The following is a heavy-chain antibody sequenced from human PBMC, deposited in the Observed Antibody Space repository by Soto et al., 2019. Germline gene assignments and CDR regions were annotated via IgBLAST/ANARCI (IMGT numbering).Heavy chain of an antibody. D-gene: IGHD6-19*01. V-gene: IGHV3-9*01. J-gene: IGHJ4*02. Sequence: GGSLRLSCAVSGFTFDDYAMHWVRQAPGKGLEWVAGIIWNSAYIVSSDSVKGRFTISRDNAKNSLYLQMNSLRAEDTALYYCVKDSTVSGVRQGLDFWGRGTLVTASS. CDR3: VKDSTVSGVRQGLDF. CDR1: GFTFDDYA. CDR2: IIWNSAYI.